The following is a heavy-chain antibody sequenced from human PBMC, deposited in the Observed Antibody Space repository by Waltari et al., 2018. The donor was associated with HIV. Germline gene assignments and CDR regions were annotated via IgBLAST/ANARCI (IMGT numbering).Heavy chain of an antibody. V-gene: IGHV4-4*07. CDR3: ARLGYQDMDV. Sequence: QVQVQESGPGLVKPSETLSPTCAVSGDSLSNYHWSWIRQPAGKGLEWIGRIKTSGNSNYNPSLKSRLTLSADTSKNQVSLRLSSVTAADTAVYYCARLGYQDMDVWGQGTTVTVSS. CDR2: IKTSGNS. D-gene: IGHD6-25*01. CDR1: GDSLSNYH. J-gene: IGHJ6*02.